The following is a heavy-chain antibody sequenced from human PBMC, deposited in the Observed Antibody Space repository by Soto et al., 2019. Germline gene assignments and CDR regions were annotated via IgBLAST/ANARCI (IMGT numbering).Heavy chain of an antibody. CDR3: ARASGRSKLLPFYFDP. D-gene: IGHD1-26*01. CDR2: INPATGDT. CDR1: GYAFTTSA. V-gene: IGHV1-3*01. J-gene: IGHJ5*02. Sequence: QVHLVQSGAEVQKPGASVRISCQASGYAFTTSAIHWVRQAPGQSLEWMGWINPATGDTKYSQKVRGRVTFALDTSATTAYMDLRSLASHDTAVYYCARASGRSKLLPFYFDPWGQGTQVTVSS.